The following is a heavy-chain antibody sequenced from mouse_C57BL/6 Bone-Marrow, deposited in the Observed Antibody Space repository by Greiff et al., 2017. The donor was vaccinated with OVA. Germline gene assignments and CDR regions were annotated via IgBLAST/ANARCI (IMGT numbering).Heavy chain of an antibody. CDR2: ISDGGSYT. CDR3: ARPYGLDAMDY. D-gene: IGHD1-1*02. V-gene: IGHV5-4*03. CDR1: GFTFSSYA. Sequence: EVKLVESGGGLVKPGGSLKLSCAASGFTFSSYAMSWVRQTPEKRLEWVATISDGGSYTYYPDNVKGRFTISRDNAKNNLYLQMSHLKSEDTAMYYCARPYGLDAMDYWGQGTSVTVSS. J-gene: IGHJ4*01.